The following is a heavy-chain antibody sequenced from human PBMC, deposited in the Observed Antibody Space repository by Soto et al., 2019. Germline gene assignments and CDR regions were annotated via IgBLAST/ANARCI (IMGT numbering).Heavy chain of an antibody. CDR2: IYYTGNT. CDR1: GGSISSHDYY. J-gene: IGHJ5*02. Sequence: QVQLQESGPGLVKPSQTLSLTCTVSGGSISSHDYYWSWLRQYPGKGLEWIGYIYYTGNTYLNPSLKSRLNISVDTSKNEFSLRLSSVTAADTALYYCAREVRRYDGRGTYFEWFDPWGQGTLVTVSS. D-gene: IGHD3-22*01. CDR3: AREVRRYDGRGTYFEWFDP. V-gene: IGHV4-31*03.